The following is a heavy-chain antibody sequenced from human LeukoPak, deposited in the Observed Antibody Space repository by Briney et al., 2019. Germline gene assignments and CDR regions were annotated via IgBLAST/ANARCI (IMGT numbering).Heavy chain of an antibody. CDR1: GGTFSSYA. CDR2: IIPIFGTA. Sequence: GSSVKVSCKASGGTFSSYAISWVRPAPGQGLEWMGGIIPIFGTANYAQKFQGRVTITADESTSTAYMELSSLRSEDTAVYYCARGPLWFRELHNWFDPWGQGTLVTVSS. D-gene: IGHD3-10*01. J-gene: IGHJ5*02. V-gene: IGHV1-69*01. CDR3: ARGPLWFRELHNWFDP.